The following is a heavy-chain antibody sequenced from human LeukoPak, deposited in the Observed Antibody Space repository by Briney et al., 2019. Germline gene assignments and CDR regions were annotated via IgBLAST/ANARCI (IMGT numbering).Heavy chain of an antibody. D-gene: IGHD1-26*01. CDR3: AREESIGRYQFLHDY. J-gene: IGHJ4*02. CDR2: ISTYNGNT. Sequence: ASVKVSCKASGYTFNIYGIIWVRQAPGQGLEWVGWISTYNGNTNYAPNIQDRVTMTTDTSTSTAYMELRSLTPDDTAVYYCAREESIGRYQFLHDYWGQGTLVTVSS. V-gene: IGHV1-18*01. CDR1: GYTFNIYG.